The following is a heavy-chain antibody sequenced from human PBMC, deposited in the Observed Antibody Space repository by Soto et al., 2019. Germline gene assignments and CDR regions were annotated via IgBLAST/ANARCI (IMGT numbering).Heavy chain of an antibody. J-gene: IGHJ5*02. V-gene: IGHV4-59*01. D-gene: IGHD3-10*01. CDR1: GGSISSYY. Sequence: QVQLQESGPGLVKPSETLSLTCTVSGGSISSYYWSWIRQPPGKGLEWIGYIYYSGSTNYNPSLKRRATISVDTSKNQFSLKLSSVTAADTAVYYCARYGSGSSVWFDPWGQGTLVTVSS. CDR3: ARYGSGSSVWFDP. CDR2: IYYSGST.